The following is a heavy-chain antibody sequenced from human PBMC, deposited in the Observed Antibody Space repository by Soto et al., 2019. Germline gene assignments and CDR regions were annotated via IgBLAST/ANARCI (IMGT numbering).Heavy chain of an antibody. J-gene: IGHJ5*02. CDR3: AGGPRGVPNWFDP. CDR2: IYCSGSS. Sequence: QVQLQEAGPGLVKPSQTLSLTCTVSGGSINSGSYHWTWIRQPPGKGLEWIGYIYCSGSSNGNTSHTSRVTVSVDPSKNQFSLERTYVRAAASAGYYCAGGPRGVPNWFDPWGQGTLVTVSS. D-gene: IGHD2-2*01. V-gene: IGHV4-31*03. CDR1: GGSINSGSYH.